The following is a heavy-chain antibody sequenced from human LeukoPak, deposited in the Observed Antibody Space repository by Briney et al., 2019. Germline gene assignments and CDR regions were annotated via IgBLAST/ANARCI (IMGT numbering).Heavy chain of an antibody. CDR2: IYTSGST. CDR3: ARATNYDFWSGYFSRFDY. J-gene: IGHJ4*02. Sequence: PSETLSLTCTVSGGSISSGSYYWSWIRQPAGKGLEWIGRIYTSGSTNYNPSLKSRVTISVDTSKNQFSLKLSSVTAADTAVYYCARATNYDFWSGYFSRFDYWGQGTLVTVSS. D-gene: IGHD3-3*01. CDR1: GGSISSGSYY. V-gene: IGHV4-61*02.